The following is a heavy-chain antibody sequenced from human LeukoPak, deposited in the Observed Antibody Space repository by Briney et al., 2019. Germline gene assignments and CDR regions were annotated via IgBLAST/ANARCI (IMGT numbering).Heavy chain of an antibody. CDR3: ATDLTQITYDSSGYPSDY. D-gene: IGHD3-22*01. Sequence: VASVKVSCKVSGYTLTELSMHWVRQAPGKGLEWMGGFDPEDGETIYAQKFQGRVTMTEDTSTDTAYMELSSLRSEDTAVYYCATDLTQITYDSSGYPSDYWGQGTLVTVSS. J-gene: IGHJ4*02. CDR2: FDPEDGET. CDR1: GYTLTELS. V-gene: IGHV1-24*01.